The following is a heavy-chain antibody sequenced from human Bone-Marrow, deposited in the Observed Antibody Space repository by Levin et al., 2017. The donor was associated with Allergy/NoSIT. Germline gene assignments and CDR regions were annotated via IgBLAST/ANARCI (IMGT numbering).Heavy chain of an antibody. CDR2: TRNKAKSYTT. J-gene: IGHJ6*02. V-gene: IGHV3-72*01. CDR3: ARGATATTNYYYGLDV. CDR1: GFTFSDHY. D-gene: IGHD4-11*01. Sequence: TGGSLRLSCAASGFTFSDHYMDWVRQAPGKGLEWVGRTRNKAKSYTTEYATSVKGRFSISRDDSKNSLYLQMNSLKTEDTAVYYCARGATATTNYYYGLDVWGQGTTVTVSS.